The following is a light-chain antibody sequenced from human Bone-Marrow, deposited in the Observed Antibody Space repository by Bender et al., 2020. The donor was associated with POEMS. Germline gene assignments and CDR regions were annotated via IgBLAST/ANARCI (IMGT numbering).Light chain of an antibody. CDR1: SSDVGYYNF. Sequence: QSALTQPASVSGSPGQSITISCTGTSSDVGYYNFVSWYQHHPGKGPKLIIYEVTKRPSGVSDRFSGSKSGNTASLTISGLQAEDEADYYCSSYAGSNNSVFGGGTKLTVL. CDR2: EVT. J-gene: IGLJ3*02. V-gene: IGLV2-23*02. CDR3: SSYAGSNNSV.